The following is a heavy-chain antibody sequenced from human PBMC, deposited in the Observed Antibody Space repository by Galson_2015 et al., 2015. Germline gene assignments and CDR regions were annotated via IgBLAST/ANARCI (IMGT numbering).Heavy chain of an antibody. V-gene: IGHV1-69*01. J-gene: IGHJ3*02. D-gene: IGHD6-13*01. CDR3: ARATPWGAAGKDAFDI. Sequence: MGGIIPIFGTANYAQKFQGRVTITADESTSTAYMELSSLRSEDTAVYYCARATPWGAAGKDAFDIWGQGTMVTVSS. CDR2: IIPIFGTA.